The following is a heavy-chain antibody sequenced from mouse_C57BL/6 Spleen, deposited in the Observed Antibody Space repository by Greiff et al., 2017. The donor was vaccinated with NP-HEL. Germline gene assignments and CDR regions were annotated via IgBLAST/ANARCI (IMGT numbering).Heavy chain of an antibody. Sequence: VQLQQSGAELARPGASVKMSCKASGYTFTSYTMHWVKQRPGQGLEWIGYINPSSGYTKYNQKFKDKATLTADKSSSTAYMQLSSLTSADSAVYYCARERWLRYFDVWGTGTTVTVSS. CDR2: INPSSGYT. J-gene: IGHJ1*03. CDR3: ARERWLRYFDV. CDR1: GYTFTSYT. V-gene: IGHV1-4*01. D-gene: IGHD2-3*01.